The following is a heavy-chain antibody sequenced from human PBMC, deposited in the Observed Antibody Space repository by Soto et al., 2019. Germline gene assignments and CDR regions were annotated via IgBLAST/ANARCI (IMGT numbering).Heavy chain of an antibody. Sequence: GESLKISCKGSGYSFTSYWISWVRQMPGKGLEWMVRIDPRDSYTNYSPFFQGHVTISADQSISTAYLQWSSLKSSDTAMYYCASHWVVPGALYSKSYGMDVWGQGTTATVS. J-gene: IGHJ6*02. D-gene: IGHD2-2*01. V-gene: IGHV5-10-1*01. CDR1: GYSFTSYW. CDR3: ASHWVVPGALYSKSYGMDV. CDR2: IDPRDSYT.